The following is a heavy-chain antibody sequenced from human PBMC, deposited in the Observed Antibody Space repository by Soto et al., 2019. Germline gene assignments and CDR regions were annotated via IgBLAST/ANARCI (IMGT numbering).Heavy chain of an antibody. D-gene: IGHD2-15*01. CDR3: ARRHRFCSGTECYLFDF. CDR1: GVSISTFY. Sequence: PSETLSLTCTVSGVSISTFYWSWIRQPPGKGLEWIGYVYNNGGTNYNPSLKSRVTISVDTSKNQFSLNLRSVTAADTAVYYCARRHRFCSGTECYLFDFWGQGALVTVSS. V-gene: IGHV4-59*08. J-gene: IGHJ4*02. CDR2: VYNNGGT.